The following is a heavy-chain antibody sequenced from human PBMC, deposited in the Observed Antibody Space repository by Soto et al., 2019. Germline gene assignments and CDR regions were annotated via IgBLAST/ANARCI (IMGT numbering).Heavy chain of an antibody. CDR1: GYTFTSYG. CDR2: ISAYNGNT. V-gene: IGHV1-18*01. Sequence: QVQLVQSGAEVKKPGASVKVSCKASGYTFTSYGISWVRQAPGQGLEWMGWISAYNGNTNYAQKLQGRVTMTTDTSKRTAYMELRSLRSDNTAVYYCARGRVDVLEWSNGLDYWGQGTLVTVSS. CDR3: ARGRVDVLEWSNGLDY. D-gene: IGHD3-3*01. J-gene: IGHJ4*02.